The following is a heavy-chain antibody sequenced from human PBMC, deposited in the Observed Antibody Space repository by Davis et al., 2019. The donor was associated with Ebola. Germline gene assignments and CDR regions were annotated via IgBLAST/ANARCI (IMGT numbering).Heavy chain of an antibody. CDR1: GFSLSTSGVG. D-gene: IGHD3-3*01. V-gene: IGHV2-5*02. CDR3: ARSRPYYDFWSGYPWYFDL. J-gene: IGHJ2*01. Sequence: SGPTLVKPTQTLTLTCTFSGFSLSTSGVGVGWIRQPPGKALEWLALIYWDDDKRYSPSLKSRLTITKDTSKNQVVLTMTNMDPVDTATYYCARSRPYYDFWSGYPWYFDLWGRGTLVTVSS. CDR2: IYWDDDK.